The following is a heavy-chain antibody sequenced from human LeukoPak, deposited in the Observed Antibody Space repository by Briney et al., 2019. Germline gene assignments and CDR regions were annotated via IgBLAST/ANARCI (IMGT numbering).Heavy chain of an antibody. D-gene: IGHD2-2*01. Sequence: PSETLSLTCTVSGGSISSYYWSWIRQPPGKGLEWIGYIYYSGSTNYNPSLKSRVTISVDTSKNQFSLKLSSVTAADTAVYYCARQHDIVVVPAAPYYYYYGMDVWGLGTTVTVSS. CDR3: ARQHDIVVVPAAPYYYYYGMDV. J-gene: IGHJ6*02. CDR2: IYYSGST. V-gene: IGHV4-59*08. CDR1: GGSISSYY.